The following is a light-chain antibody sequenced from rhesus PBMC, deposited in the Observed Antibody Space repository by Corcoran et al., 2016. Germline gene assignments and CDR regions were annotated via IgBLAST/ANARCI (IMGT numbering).Light chain of an antibody. CDR3: RRGYGTPLP. CDR1: ENVNKY. J-gene: IGKJ4*01. Sequence: DIQMTQSPSSLPASVGDRVTITCRASENVNKYLHRYQQKLGKAPNLLIYAASHLQSGVPSRFSGSGAGTVYTFTISSLQPEDVAAYYCRRGYGTPLPFGGGTTVEI. CDR2: AAS. V-gene: IGKV1-74*01.